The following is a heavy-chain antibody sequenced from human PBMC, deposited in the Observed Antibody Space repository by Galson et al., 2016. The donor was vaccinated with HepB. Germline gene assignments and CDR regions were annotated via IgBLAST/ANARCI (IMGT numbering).Heavy chain of an antibody. CDR1: GASLSGGAYH. CDR3: GTYLVGHGGTGY. V-gene: IGHV4-61*08. J-gene: IGHJ4*02. Sequence: SETLSLTCTVSGASLSGGAYHWAWIRQPAGKGLEWLGHTYYGEDNRYNPPLEGRVTISTDRSTNQMSLTLRSVSTAYTAAYFCGTYLVGHGGTGYWGQGTPVTVSS. D-gene: IGHD3-16*01. CDR2: TYYGEDN.